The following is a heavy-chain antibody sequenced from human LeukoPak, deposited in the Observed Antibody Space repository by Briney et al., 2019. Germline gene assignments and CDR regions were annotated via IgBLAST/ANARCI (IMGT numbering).Heavy chain of an antibody. J-gene: IGHJ4*02. V-gene: IGHV3-33*01. CDR2: IWYDGSNK. Sequence: PGGSLRLSCAASGFTFSSYGMHWVRQAPGKGLEWVAVIWYDGSNKYYAGSVKGRFTISRDNSKNTLYLQMNSLRAEDTAVYYCARLSYGYDLDYWGQGTLVTVSS. CDR3: ARLSYGYDLDY. CDR1: GFTFSSYG. D-gene: IGHD5-18*01.